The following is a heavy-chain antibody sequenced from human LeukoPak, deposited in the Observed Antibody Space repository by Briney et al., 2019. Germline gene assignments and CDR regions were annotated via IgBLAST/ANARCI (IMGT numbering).Heavy chain of an antibody. CDR3: ARVSYSYGFPSYYYYYMDV. D-gene: IGHD5-18*01. Sequence: SVKVSCKASRGTFISYAISWVRQAPGQGLEWMGGIIPIFGTANYAQKFQGRVTITTDESTSTAYMELSSLRSEDTAVYYCARVSYSYGFPSYYYYYMDVWGKGTTVTVYS. CDR2: IIPIFGTA. V-gene: IGHV1-69*05. J-gene: IGHJ6*03. CDR1: RGTFISYA.